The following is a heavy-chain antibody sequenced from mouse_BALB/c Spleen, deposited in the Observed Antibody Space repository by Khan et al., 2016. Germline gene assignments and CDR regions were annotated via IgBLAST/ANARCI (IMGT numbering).Heavy chain of an antibody. V-gene: IGHV2-2*02. Sequence: QVQLKQSGPGLVQPSQSLSITCTVSGFSLTVYGVHWVRQSPGKGLEWLGVIWSGGNTDYNPAFISRLSINKDNTTSQAFFKMHSLQANDTAIYYCARSGPVWCCYVWGAGTTVTVSS. CDR2: IWSGGNT. CDR1: GFSLTVYG. CDR3: ARSGPVWCCYV. J-gene: IGHJ1*01.